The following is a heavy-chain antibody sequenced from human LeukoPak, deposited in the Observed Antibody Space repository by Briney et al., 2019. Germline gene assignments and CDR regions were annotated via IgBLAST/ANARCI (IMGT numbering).Heavy chain of an antibody. D-gene: IGHD5-18*01. Sequence: ASVKVSCKASGYTFTGYYIHWLRQAPGQGLEWMGWINPNSGSTNYAQKFQGRVTMTRDTSISTAYMEVSSPTSDDTAVYFCARDIRGGYSYSLIDYWGQGTLVTVSS. CDR1: GYTFTGYY. V-gene: IGHV1-2*02. CDR3: ARDIRGGYSYSLIDY. CDR2: INPNSGST. J-gene: IGHJ4*02.